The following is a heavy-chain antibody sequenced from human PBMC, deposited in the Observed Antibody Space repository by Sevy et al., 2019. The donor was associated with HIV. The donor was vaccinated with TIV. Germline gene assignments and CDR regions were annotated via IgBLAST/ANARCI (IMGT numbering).Heavy chain of an antibody. J-gene: IGHJ5*02. CDR3: AKIPGYCTGNSCFTNWFDP. CDR1: GLTFRNYD. Sequence: GGSLRLSCTASGLTFRNYDMSWVRQAPWEGLEWVSGISDSGGSTYYANSVKGRFTISRDNSKKTLYLHMNSLRVEDTAVYYCAKIPGYCTGNSCFTNWFDPWGQGTLVTVS. V-gene: IGHV3-23*01. CDR2: ISDSGGST. D-gene: IGHD2-8*02.